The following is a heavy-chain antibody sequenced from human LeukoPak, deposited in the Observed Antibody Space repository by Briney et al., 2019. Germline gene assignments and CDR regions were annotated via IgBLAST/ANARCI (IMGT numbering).Heavy chain of an antibody. Sequence: PSETLSLTCTVSGGSISSSSYYWGWIRQSPGKGLEWIGSIYDSGSTYYNPSLKSRVTISVDTSKNQFSLKLSSVTAADTAVYYCARDHLANLASRLFDPWGQGTLVTVSS. CDR1: GGSISSSSYY. J-gene: IGHJ5*02. CDR3: ARDHLANLASRLFDP. V-gene: IGHV4-39*07. CDR2: IYDSGST. D-gene: IGHD3-3*01.